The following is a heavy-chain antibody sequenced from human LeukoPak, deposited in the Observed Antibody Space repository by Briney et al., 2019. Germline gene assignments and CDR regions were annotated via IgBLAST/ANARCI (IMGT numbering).Heavy chain of an antibody. CDR3: AKDSGITMVRGVIPPSPDY. J-gene: IGHJ4*02. CDR1: GFTFSSYA. Sequence: PGRSLRLSCAASGFTFSSYAMSWVRQAPGKGLEWVSAISGSGGSTYYADSVKGRFTISRDNSKNTLYLQMNSLRAEDTAVYYCAKDSGITMVRGVIPPSPDYWGQGTLVTVSS. CDR2: ISGSGGST. V-gene: IGHV3-23*01. D-gene: IGHD3-10*01.